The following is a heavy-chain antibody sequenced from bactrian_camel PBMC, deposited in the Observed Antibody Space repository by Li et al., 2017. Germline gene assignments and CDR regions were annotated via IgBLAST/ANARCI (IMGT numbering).Heavy chain of an antibody. V-gene: IGHV3S40*01. J-gene: IGHJ4*01. CDR1: GVYWC. Sequence: EVQLVESGGGSVQAGGSLRLSCGVSGVYWCMGWFRQAPGKEREGVAAICSGGGATYVAASVKGRFTISQDSARNTVYLRMNNLQPEDAATYYCAADIRGDCARYTYWGQGTQVTVS. D-gene: IGHD4*01. CDR2: ICSGGGAT. CDR3: AADIRGDCARYTY.